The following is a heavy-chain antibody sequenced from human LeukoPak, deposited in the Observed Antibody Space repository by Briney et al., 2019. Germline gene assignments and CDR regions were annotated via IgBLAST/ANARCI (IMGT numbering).Heavy chain of an antibody. D-gene: IGHD3-9*01. V-gene: IGHV1-69*13. CDR3: ARGVYFDWLYYYMDV. CDR2: IIPIFGTA. J-gene: IGHJ6*03. CDR1: GGTFSSYA. Sequence: SVKVSCKASGGTFSSYAISWVRQAPGQGLEWMGGIIPIFGTANYAQKFQGRVTITADESTSTAYMELSSLRSEDTAVYYCARGVYFDWLYYYMDVWGKGTTVTISS.